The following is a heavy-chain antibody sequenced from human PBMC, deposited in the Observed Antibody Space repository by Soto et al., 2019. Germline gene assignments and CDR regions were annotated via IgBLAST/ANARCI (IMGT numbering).Heavy chain of an antibody. V-gene: IGHV1-24*01. J-gene: IGHJ3*02. CDR2: FDPEDGET. CDR3: ATPFLTGSGDAFDI. D-gene: IGHD3-9*01. CDR1: GYTLTELS. Sequence: QVQLVQSGAEVKKPGASVKVSCKVSGYTLTELSMHWVRQAPGKGLEWMGGFDPEDGETIYAQKFQGRVTMTEDTSTDPACMELSSLRSEDTAVYYCATPFLTGSGDAFDIWGQGTMVTVSS.